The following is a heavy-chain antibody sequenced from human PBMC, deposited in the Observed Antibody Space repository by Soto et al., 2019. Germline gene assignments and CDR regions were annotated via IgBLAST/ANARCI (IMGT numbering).Heavy chain of an antibody. CDR2: ISSSSSYI. CDR1: GFTFSSYS. J-gene: IGHJ5*02. V-gene: IGHV3-21*01. Sequence: GGSLRLSCAASGFTFSSYSMNWVRQAPGKGLEWVSSISSSSSYIYYADSVKGRFTISRDNAKNSLYLQMNSLRAEDTAVYYCARDWARPLSFDPWGQGTLVTVSS. D-gene: IGHD3-16*01. CDR3: ARDWARPLSFDP.